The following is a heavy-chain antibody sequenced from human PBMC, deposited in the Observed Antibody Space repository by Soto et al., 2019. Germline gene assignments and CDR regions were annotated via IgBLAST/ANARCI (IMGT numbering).Heavy chain of an antibody. Sequence: PGGSLRLSCAASGFTLDEYAMHWVRQAPGKGLEWVSGISWDGGHRGYADSVEGRFTISRDSAKNSLYLQMNSLRTEDTALYFCARAHCSSATCYTWDSGGLQHWGQGTLVTVSS. J-gene: IGHJ1*01. D-gene: IGHD2-2*02. CDR3: ARAHCSSATCYTWDSGGLQH. CDR2: ISWDGGHR. V-gene: IGHV3-9*01. CDR1: GFTLDEYA.